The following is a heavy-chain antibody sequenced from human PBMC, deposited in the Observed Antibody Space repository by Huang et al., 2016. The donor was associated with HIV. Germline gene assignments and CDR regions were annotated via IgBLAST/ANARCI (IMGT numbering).Heavy chain of an antibody. CDR2: INHSGNT. V-gene: IGHV4-34*02. J-gene: IGHJ4*02. D-gene: IGHD3-3*01. CDR3: ATDDRLYARHIGRF. CDR1: GGSFTDFY. Sequence: QVQIEQWGSGLLKPSETLSLTCAFYGGSFTDFYWSWFRQAPGKGLEWIGEINHSGNTTYNASLKTGVTMSMDMSKSQFSLRLDSVTAADTAVYYCATDDRLYARHIGRFWGQGALVSVS.